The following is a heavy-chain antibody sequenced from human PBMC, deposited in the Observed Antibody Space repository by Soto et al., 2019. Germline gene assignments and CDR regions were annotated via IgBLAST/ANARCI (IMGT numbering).Heavy chain of an antibody. CDR3: AGGPVLWGQVFDL. CDR1: GGSFIGYY. CDR2: INDSGRT. J-gene: IGHJ4*03. D-gene: IGHD2-8*01. V-gene: IGHV4-34*02. Sequence: QVQLQQRGDGLLRPSETLSLTCAVSGGSFIGYYWAWIRHTPGKGLERIGEINDSGRTNYIPSLASRVTISMDTSNSQFSLRRTSLTAAETAVYYCAGGPVLWGQVFDLWGQGTRVTVTS.